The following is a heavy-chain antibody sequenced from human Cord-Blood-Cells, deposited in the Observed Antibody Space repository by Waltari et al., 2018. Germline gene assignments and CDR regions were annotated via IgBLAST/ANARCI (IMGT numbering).Heavy chain of an antibody. CDR2: IYHSGST. CDR1: GYSISSGYY. Sequence: QVQLQESGPGLVKPSETLSLTCAVSGYSISSGYYWGWIRQPPGKGLEWIGSIYHSGSTCYNPSLKSRVTISVDTSKNQFSLKLSSVTAADTAVYYCARDSGTAAGTGYYYGMDVWGQGTTVTVSS. V-gene: IGHV4-38-2*01. CDR3: ARDSGTAAGTGYYYGMDV. D-gene: IGHD6-13*01. J-gene: IGHJ6*02.